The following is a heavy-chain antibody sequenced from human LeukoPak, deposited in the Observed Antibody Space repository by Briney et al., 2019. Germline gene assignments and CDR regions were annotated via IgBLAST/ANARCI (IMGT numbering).Heavy chain of an antibody. V-gene: IGHV3-7*01. CDR1: GFTFSTRW. D-gene: IGHD1-26*01. J-gene: IGHJ6*02. CDR2: INEDGSEK. CDR3: ARELGSYEGGYYGMDV. Sequence: GGSLRLSCAASGFTFSTRWMSWVRQAPGKGLEWVANINEDGSEKNYVESLKGRFTISKDNAKNSLYLQMNSLRAEDTALYYCARELGSYEGGYYGMDVWGQGTTVTVSS.